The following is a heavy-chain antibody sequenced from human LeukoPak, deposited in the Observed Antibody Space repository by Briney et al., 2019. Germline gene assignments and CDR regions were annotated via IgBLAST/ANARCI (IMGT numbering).Heavy chain of an antibody. CDR1: GGSFSGYY. Sequence: SETLSLTCAVYGGSFSGYYWSWIRQPPGKGLEWIGEINHSGSTNYNPSLKSRVTISVDTSKNQFSLKLSSVTAADTAVYYCARDWGRYDFWSGYLNWFDPWGQGILVTVSS. J-gene: IGHJ5*02. D-gene: IGHD3-3*01. V-gene: IGHV4-34*01. CDR3: ARDWGRYDFWSGYLNWFDP. CDR2: INHSGST.